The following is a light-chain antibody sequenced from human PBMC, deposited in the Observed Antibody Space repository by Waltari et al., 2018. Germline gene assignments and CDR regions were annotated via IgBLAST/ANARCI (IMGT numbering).Light chain of an antibody. CDR1: QSLLHTNNKDY. CDR3: QQYYSTPNT. Sequence: DIVVTQSPDSLAVSLGERATMNCKSSQSLLHTNNKDYLAWYQLRPGQPPKLRIYWAPTRESGVPGRFSGSGSGTDFTLTISGLQAEDVAVYYCQQYYSTPNTFGQGTKLEIK. J-gene: IGKJ2*01. CDR2: WAP. V-gene: IGKV4-1*01.